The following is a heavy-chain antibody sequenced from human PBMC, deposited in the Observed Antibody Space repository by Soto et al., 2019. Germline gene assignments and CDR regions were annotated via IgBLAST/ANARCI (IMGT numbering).Heavy chain of an antibody. CDR2: IHYSGRT. D-gene: IGHD3-10*01. V-gene: IGHV4-39*01. Sequence: SETLSLTCTVSGGSITGAYYYWGWIRQSPGKGLEYIGSIHYSGRTYYNPSLQGRVTVSVDTSKNQFSLRLVSVTVADTAVYYCARHGSGTYSPIDYWGQGTLVTVSS. CDR3: ARHGSGTYSPIDY. J-gene: IGHJ4*02. CDR1: GGSITGAYYY.